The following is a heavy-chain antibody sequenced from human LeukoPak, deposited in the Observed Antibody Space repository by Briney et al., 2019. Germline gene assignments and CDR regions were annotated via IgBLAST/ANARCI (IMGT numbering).Heavy chain of an antibody. CDR3: ARATYYYDSSSRGVYYYYMDV. V-gene: IGHV1-69*05. CDR1: GGTFSSYA. CDR2: IIPIFGTA. Sequence: ASVKVSCKASGGTFSSYAISWVRQAPGQGLEWMGRIIPIFGTANYAQKFQGRVTITTDESTSTAYMELSSLRSEDTAVYYCARATYYYDSSSRGVYYYYMDVWGKGTTVNVSS. J-gene: IGHJ6*03. D-gene: IGHD3-22*01.